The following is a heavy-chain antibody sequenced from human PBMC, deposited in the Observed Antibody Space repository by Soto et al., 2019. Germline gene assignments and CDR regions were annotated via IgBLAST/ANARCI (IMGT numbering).Heavy chain of an antibody. J-gene: IGHJ4*02. V-gene: IGHV3-23*01. CDR1: GFTFSSYA. Sequence: GGSLRLSCAASGFTFSSYAMSWVRQAPGKGLEWVSAISGSGGSTYYADSVKGRFTISRDNSKNTLYLQMNSLRAEDTAVYYCAKDLLGYCSSTSCRNFDYWGQGTLVTVS. CDR2: ISGSGGST. D-gene: IGHD2-2*01. CDR3: AKDLLGYCSSTSCRNFDY.